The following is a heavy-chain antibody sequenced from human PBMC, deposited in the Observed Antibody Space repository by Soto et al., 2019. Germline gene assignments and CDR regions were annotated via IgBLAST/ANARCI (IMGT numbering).Heavy chain of an antibody. V-gene: IGHV4-4*07. D-gene: IGHD1-1*01. CDR2: IYTSGST. CDR1: GGSISSYY. J-gene: IGHJ5*02. Sequence: SETLSLTCTVSGGSISSYYWSWIRQPAGKGLEWIGRIYTSGSTNYNPSLKSRVTISVDTSKNQFSLKLSSVTAADTAVYYCARAGGATTRADWFDPWGQGALVTVSS. CDR3: ARAGGATTRADWFDP.